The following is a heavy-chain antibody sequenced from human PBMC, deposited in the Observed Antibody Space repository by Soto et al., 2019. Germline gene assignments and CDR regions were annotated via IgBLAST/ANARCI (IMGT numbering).Heavy chain of an antibody. CDR3: AKCGGSCQNIKFDY. D-gene: IGHD2-15*01. Sequence: GGSLRLSCAASGFTVSSKYMTWVRQAPGKGLEWVSLIQSGGTTYYADSVKGRFTISRDTSENTLHLQMDSLRVEDTAVYYCAKCGGSCQNIKFDYWGQGTLVTVSS. V-gene: IGHV3-66*01. J-gene: IGHJ4*02. CDR2: IQSGGTT. CDR1: GFTVSSKY.